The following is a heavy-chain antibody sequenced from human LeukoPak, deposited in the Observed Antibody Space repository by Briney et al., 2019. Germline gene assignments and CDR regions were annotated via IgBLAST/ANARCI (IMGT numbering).Heavy chain of an antibody. J-gene: IGHJ4*02. D-gene: IGHD3-22*01. V-gene: IGHV1-2*02. CDR1: GGTFSSYA. CDR3: ARVQRKWYYYDSSGYCFDY. Sequence: ASVKVSCKASGGTFSSYAISWVRQAPGQGLEWMGWINPNSGGTNYAQNFQGRVTMTRDTSISTTYMELSRLRSDDTAVYYCARVQRKWYYYDSSGYCFDYWGQGTLVTVSS. CDR2: INPNSGGT.